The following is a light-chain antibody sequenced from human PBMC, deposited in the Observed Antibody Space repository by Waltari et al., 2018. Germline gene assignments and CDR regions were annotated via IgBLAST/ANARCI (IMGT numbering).Light chain of an antibody. CDR3: AAWDNNLNAYV. J-gene: IGLJ1*01. CDR2: RTN. CDR1: KNNVGNPG. Sequence: QAGLTQPPSVSKALKQTATLPRIGNKNNVGNPGDVWLQQRQGHPPKLLSSRTNNRPSGISERCSTSRSGNTASLTISGLQAEDEGDYYCAAWDNNLNAYVFGPGTKVTVL. V-gene: IGLV10-54*04.